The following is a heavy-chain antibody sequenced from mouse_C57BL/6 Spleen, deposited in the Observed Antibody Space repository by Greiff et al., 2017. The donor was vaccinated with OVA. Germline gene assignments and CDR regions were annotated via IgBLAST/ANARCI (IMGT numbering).Heavy chain of an antibody. CDR3: ARGNYYGSHAMDY. V-gene: IGHV5-4*03. CDR2: ISDGGSYT. J-gene: IGHJ4*01. CDR1: GFTFSSYA. Sequence: EVKVVESGGGLVKPGGSLKLSCAASGFTFSSYAMSWVRQTPEKRLEWVATISDGGSYTYYPDNVKGRFTISRDNAKNNLYLQMSHLKSEDTAMYYCARGNYYGSHAMDYWGQGTSVTVSS. D-gene: IGHD1-1*01.